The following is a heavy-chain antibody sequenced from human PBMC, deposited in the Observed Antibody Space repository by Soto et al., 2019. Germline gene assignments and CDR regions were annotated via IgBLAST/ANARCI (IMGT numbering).Heavy chain of an antibody. CDR2: INHSGST. V-gene: IGHV4-34*01. J-gene: IGHJ5*02. D-gene: IGHD1-26*01. CDR1: GGSFSGYY. Sequence: SETLSLTCAVYGGSFSGYYWSWIRQPPGKGLEWIGEINHSGSTNYNPSLKSRVTISVDTSKNTLFLQMNSLRAEDTAVYYCTKDLSGSPPTGWFDPWGQGTLVTVSS. CDR3: TKDLSGSPPTGWFDP.